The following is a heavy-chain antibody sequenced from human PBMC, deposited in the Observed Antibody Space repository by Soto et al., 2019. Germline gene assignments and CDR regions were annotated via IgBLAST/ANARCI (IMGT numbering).Heavy chain of an antibody. CDR3: ARDPLTPGYSSRRSVFDGMDV. J-gene: IGHJ6*02. Sequence: SVKVSCKASGGTFSSYAISWVRQAPGQGLEWMGGIIPIFGTANYAQKFQGRVTITADESTSTAYMELSSLRSEDTAVYYCARDPLTPGYSSRRSVFDGMDVWGQGTTVTVSS. V-gene: IGHV1-69*13. CDR2: IIPIFGTA. CDR1: GGTFSSYA. D-gene: IGHD6-19*01.